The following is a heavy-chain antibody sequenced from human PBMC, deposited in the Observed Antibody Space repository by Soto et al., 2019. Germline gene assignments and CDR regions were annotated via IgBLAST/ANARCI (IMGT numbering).Heavy chain of an antibody. Sequence: EVQLVESGGGLVQPGGSLRLSCAASGFTFSSYEMNWVRQAPGKGLEWVSYISSSGSTIYYADSVKGRFTISRDNAKNSLYLQRNSLRAEDTAVYYCAREAYCGGDCYSDAFDIWGQGTMVTVSS. CDR2: ISSSGSTI. CDR1: GFTFSSYE. CDR3: AREAYCGGDCYSDAFDI. V-gene: IGHV3-48*03. D-gene: IGHD2-21*02. J-gene: IGHJ3*02.